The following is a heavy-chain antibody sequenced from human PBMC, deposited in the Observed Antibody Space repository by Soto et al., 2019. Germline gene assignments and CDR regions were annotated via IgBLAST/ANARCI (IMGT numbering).Heavy chain of an antibody. CDR3: AKVLRSYYDFWSGYYGGAFDI. Sequence: GGSLRLSCAASEFTFDDYAMHWVRQAPGKGLEWVSGISWNSGSIGYADSVKGRFTISRDNAKNSLYLQMNSLRAEDTALYYCAKVLRSYYDFWSGYYGGAFDIWGQGTMVTVS. D-gene: IGHD3-3*01. V-gene: IGHV3-9*01. CDR2: ISWNSGSI. J-gene: IGHJ3*02. CDR1: EFTFDDYA.